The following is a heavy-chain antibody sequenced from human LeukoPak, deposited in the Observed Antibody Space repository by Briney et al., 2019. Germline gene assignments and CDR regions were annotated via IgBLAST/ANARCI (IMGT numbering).Heavy chain of an antibody. CDR2: ISAYNGNT. CDR1: GYTFTSYG. CDR3: ARDSSSWYYYYYGMDV. D-gene: IGHD6-13*01. V-gene: IGHV1-18*01. J-gene: IGHJ6*02. Sequence: ASVKVSCKASGYTFTSYGISWVRQAPGQGLEWMGWISAYNGNTNYAQKLQGRVTMTTDTSTSTAYMELRGLRSDDTAVYYCARDSSSWYYYYYGMDVWGQGTTVTVSS.